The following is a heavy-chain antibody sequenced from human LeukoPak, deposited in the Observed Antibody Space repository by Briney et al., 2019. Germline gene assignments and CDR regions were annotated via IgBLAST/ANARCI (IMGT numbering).Heavy chain of an antibody. J-gene: IGHJ4*02. Sequence: GGSLRLSFAASGFTFSSYAMSWVRQAPGKGLEWVSAISGSGGSTYYADSVKGRFTISRDNSKNTLYLQMNSLRAEDTAVYYCAKERGYDYVWGSYEDYFDYWGQGTLVTVSS. CDR3: AKERGYDYVWGSYEDYFDY. V-gene: IGHV3-23*01. D-gene: IGHD3-16*01. CDR1: GFTFSSYA. CDR2: ISGSGGST.